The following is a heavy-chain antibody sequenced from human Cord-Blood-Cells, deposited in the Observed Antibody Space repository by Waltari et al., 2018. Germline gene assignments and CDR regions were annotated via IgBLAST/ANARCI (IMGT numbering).Heavy chain of an antibody. CDR3: ARAPAIVVVPAAIMFDY. J-gene: IGHJ4*02. CDR1: GYTFTGYY. Sequence: QVQLVQSGAEVKKPGASVKVSCKASGYTFTGYYMHWVRQAPGQGLEWMGWINPNRGGTNDAQKLKGRVTMNRDTSISTAYMELSRLRSDDTAVYYCARAPAIVVVPAAIMFDYWGQGTLVTVSS. V-gene: IGHV1-2*02. D-gene: IGHD2-2*01. CDR2: INPNRGGT.